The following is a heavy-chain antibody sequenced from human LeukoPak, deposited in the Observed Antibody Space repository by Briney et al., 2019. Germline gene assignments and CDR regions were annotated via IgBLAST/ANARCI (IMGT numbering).Heavy chain of an antibody. J-gene: IGHJ4*02. CDR2: IRGSWGST. Sequence: GGSLRLSWAASGFTFSSYAMSLGRQAPGKGLEWVSAIRGSWGSTYYADSVKGRFTISRDNYKNTLSLQMNSLRAEETAVYYCAKVRERRHHFDYWGQGTLVTVSS. V-gene: IGHV3-23*01. CDR1: GFTFSSYA. D-gene: IGHD1-26*01. CDR3: AKVRERRHHFDY.